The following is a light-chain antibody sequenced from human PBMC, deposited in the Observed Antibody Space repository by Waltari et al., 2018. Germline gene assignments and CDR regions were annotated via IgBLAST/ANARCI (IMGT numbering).Light chain of an antibody. CDR1: QSVSRY. CDR2: TTS. Sequence: DIKMTQSPSSLSASVGDTVTIPCRASQSVSRYLNWYQQRPGEAPNLLIFTTSNLQGWVPSRFSGSVSGTEFILTINSLQPEDFATYYCQQADGIPFTFGQGTKVEVK. J-gene: IGKJ2*01. CDR3: QQADGIPFT. V-gene: IGKV1-39*01.